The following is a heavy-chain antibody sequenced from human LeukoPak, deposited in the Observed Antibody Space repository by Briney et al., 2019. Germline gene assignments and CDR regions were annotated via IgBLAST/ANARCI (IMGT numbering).Heavy chain of an antibody. Sequence: GESLKISCKGSGYRFTNYWIGWVRQMPGKGPEWMGIIFPGDSDTRYSPSFQGQVTISADKSISTAYLQWSSLKASDTAMYYCARQVGMATIYFDYWGQGTLVTVSS. V-gene: IGHV5-51*01. J-gene: IGHJ4*02. CDR2: IFPGDSDT. D-gene: IGHD5-24*01. CDR3: ARQVGMATIYFDY. CDR1: GYRFTNYW.